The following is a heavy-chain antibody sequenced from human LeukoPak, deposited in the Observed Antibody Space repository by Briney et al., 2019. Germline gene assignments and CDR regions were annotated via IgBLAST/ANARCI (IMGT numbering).Heavy chain of an antibody. V-gene: IGHV4-34*01. CDR1: GASFSGYS. J-gene: IGHJ4*02. Sequence: SETLSLTCAISGASFSGYSWTWIRQPPGKGLEWIGEINHSGSTNYNPSLKSRVTISVDTSKNQFSLKLSSVTAADTAVYYCARPTLKYYYGSGGNYFDYWGQGTLVTVSS. CDR2: INHSGST. CDR3: ARPTLKYYYGSGGNYFDY. D-gene: IGHD3-10*01.